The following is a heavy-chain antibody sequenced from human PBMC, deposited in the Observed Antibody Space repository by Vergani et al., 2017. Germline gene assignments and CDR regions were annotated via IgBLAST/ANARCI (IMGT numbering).Heavy chain of an antibody. CDR3: GRRGDPGFRRSYYYGMDV. Sequence: EVQLVQSGAEVKKPGESLKISCKGSGYSFTSYWIGWVRQMPGKGLEWMGIIYPGDSDTRYSPSFQGQVTISADKSISTAYLQWSSLKASDTAMYYCGRRGDPGFRRSYYYGMDVWGQGTTVTVSS. D-gene: IGHD6-25*01. CDR1: GYSFTSYW. CDR2: IYPGDSDT. J-gene: IGHJ6*02. V-gene: IGHV5-51*01.